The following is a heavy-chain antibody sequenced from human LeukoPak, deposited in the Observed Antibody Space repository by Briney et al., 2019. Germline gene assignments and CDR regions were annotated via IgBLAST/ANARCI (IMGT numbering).Heavy chain of an antibody. V-gene: IGHV1-2*02. CDR1: GYTFTDYY. CDR3: ARTSGYSSGWYYFDY. Sequence: ASVKVSCKASGYTFTDYYMHWVRQAPGQGLEWMGWINPNSGGTNYAQKFQGRVTMTRDTSISTAYMELSRLRSDDTAVYYCARTSGYSSGWYYFDYWGQGTLVTVSS. D-gene: IGHD6-19*01. J-gene: IGHJ4*02. CDR2: INPNSGGT.